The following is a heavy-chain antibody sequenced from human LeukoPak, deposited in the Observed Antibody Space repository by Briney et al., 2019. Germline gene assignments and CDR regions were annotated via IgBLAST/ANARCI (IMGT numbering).Heavy chain of an antibody. D-gene: IGHD4-11*01. Sequence: SETLSLTCTVSGGSISSGGYYWSWIRQHPGKGLEWIGYIYYSGSTYYNLSLKSRVTISVDTSKNQFSLKLSSVTAADTAVYYCARGRMTTVTLYYYYYYYMDVWGKGTTVTVSS. CDR2: IYYSGST. CDR1: GGSISSGGYY. V-gene: IGHV4-31*03. J-gene: IGHJ6*03. CDR3: ARGRMTTVTLYYYYYYYMDV.